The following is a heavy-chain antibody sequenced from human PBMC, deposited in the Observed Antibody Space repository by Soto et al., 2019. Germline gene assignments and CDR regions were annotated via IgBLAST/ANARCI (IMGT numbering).Heavy chain of an antibody. CDR1: GFTFGDYA. D-gene: IGHD5-18*01. CDR3: TRDVEYSYGYSYYYGMDV. J-gene: IGHJ6*02. Sequence: SGGSLRLSCTASGFTFGDYAMSWVRQAPGKGLEWVGFIRSKAYGGTTEYAASVKGRFTISRDDSKSIAYLQMNSLKTEDTAVYYCTRDVEYSYGYSYYYGMDVWGQGTTVTVSS. CDR2: IRSKAYGGTT. V-gene: IGHV3-49*04.